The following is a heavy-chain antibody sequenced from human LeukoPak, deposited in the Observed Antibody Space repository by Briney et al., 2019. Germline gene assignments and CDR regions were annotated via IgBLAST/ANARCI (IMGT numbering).Heavy chain of an antibody. CDR1: VSSFSAFG. CDR2: IWADGTNK. D-gene: IGHD5-24*01. CDR3: ARDFGPRNEMATIEL. V-gene: IGHV3-33*01. J-gene: IGHJ5*02. Sequence: GGSLRLSCSASVSSFSAFGMHWVRQAPGKGLEWVALIWADGTNKYYGDSVKGRFSIARDNSKNTVYRQMERLRAEDTAVYYCARDFGPRNEMATIELWGQGTLVTVSS.